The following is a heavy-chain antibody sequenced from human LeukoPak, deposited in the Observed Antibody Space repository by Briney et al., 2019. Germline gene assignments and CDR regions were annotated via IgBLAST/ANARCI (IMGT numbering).Heavy chain of an antibody. V-gene: IGHV4-30-4*08. CDR2: IYYSGST. J-gene: IGHJ6*03. D-gene: IGHD2-2*01. CDR3: ASSGGDRFHTKQKDIVVVPAANTQGRYMDV. Sequence: PSETLSLTCTVSGGSISSGDYYWSWIRQPPGKGLEWIGYIYYSGSTYYNPSLKSRVTISIDTSKNQFSLKLSSVTAADTAVYYCASSGGDRFHTKQKDIVVVPAANTQGRYMDVWGKGTTVTVSS. CDR1: GGSISSGDYY.